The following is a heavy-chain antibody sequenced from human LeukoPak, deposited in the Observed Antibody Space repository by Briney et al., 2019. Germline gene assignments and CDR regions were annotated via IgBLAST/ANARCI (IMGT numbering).Heavy chain of an antibody. V-gene: IGHV4-34*01. Sequence: PSETLSLTCAVYGGSFSGYYWSWIRQPPGKGVEWIGEINHSGSTNYNPSLKSRVTISVDTSKNQFSLKLNSVTAADTAVYYCARGPAPLYYYMDVWGKGTTVTVSS. CDR2: INHSGST. J-gene: IGHJ6*03. CDR1: GGSFSGYY. CDR3: ARGPAPLYYYMDV.